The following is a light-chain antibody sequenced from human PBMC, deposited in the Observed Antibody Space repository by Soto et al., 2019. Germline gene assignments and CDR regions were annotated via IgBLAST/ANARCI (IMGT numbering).Light chain of an antibody. CDR1: SGDVGGYNS. Sequence: QSVLTQPASVSGSPGQSITISCTGTSGDVGGYNSVSWYQQHPGKAPKLMIYDVSNRPSGVSNRFSGSKSGNTASLTISGLQAEDEADYYCSSYTSSSTLVFGGGTKLTVL. V-gene: IGLV2-14*01. CDR2: DVS. CDR3: SSYTSSSTLV. J-gene: IGLJ3*02.